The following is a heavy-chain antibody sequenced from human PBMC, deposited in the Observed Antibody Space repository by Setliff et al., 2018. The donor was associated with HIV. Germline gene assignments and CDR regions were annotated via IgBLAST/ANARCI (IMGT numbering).Heavy chain of an antibody. CDR1: GYSFSSYA. V-gene: IGHV1-18*01. D-gene: IGHD4-4*01. CDR2: ISAYNGHT. Sequence: GASVKVSCKASGYSFSSYAISWVRQAPGQGLEWMGWISAYNGHTNYAQKFQDRVTMTTDTSTNTAYMELSSLGSEDTAVYYCAKTSPKDGYSSDFWGQGTPVTVSS. J-gene: IGHJ4*02. CDR3: AKTSPKDGYSSDF.